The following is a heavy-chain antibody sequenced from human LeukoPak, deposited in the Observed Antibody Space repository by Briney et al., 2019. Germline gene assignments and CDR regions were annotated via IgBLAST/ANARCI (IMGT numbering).Heavy chain of an antibody. D-gene: IGHD3-10*01. J-gene: IGHJ4*02. CDR1: GFNFGSYS. CDR3: ARKSASGNYPLDY. V-gene: IGHV3-23*01. Sequence: GGSLRLSCAASGFNFGSYSMTWVRQAPGKGLEWVSVISADSATTFYADSVMGRFTISRDNAKNTVFLQMSSLRAEDTALYYCARKSASGNYPLDYWGQGTLVTVSS. CDR2: ISADSATT.